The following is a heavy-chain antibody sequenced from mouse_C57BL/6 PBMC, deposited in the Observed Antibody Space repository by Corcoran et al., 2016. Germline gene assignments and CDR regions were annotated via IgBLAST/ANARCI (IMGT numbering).Heavy chain of an antibody. Sequence: EFQLQQSGPELVKPGASVKISCKASGYTFTDYYMNWVQQSHGKSLEWIGDINPNNGGTSYNQKFKGKATLTVDKSSSTAYMELRSLTSEDSAVYYCARSDYYGSSYVRYFDVWGTGTTVTVSS. CDR2: INPNNGGT. V-gene: IGHV1-26*01. D-gene: IGHD1-1*01. CDR3: ARSDYYGSSYVRYFDV. J-gene: IGHJ1*03. CDR1: GYTFTDYY.